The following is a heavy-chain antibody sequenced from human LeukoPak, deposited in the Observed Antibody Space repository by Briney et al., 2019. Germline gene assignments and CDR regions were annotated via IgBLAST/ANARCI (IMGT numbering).Heavy chain of an antibody. J-gene: IGHJ3*02. CDR1: GYTFTGYY. CDR3: ARDPYILTGLDAFDI. CDR2: INPNSGGT. Sequence: ASVKVSCKASGYTFTGYYMHWVRQAPGQGLEWMGWINPNSGGTNYAQKFQGRVTMTRDTSISTAYMELSSLRSEDMAVYYCARDPYILTGLDAFDIWGQGTMVTVSS. D-gene: IGHD3-9*01. V-gene: IGHV1-2*02.